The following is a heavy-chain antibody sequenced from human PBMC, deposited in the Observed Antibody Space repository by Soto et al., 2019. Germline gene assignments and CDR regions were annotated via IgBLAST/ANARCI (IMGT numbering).Heavy chain of an antibody. V-gene: IGHV1-69*01. D-gene: IGHD2-15*01. CDR3: ARVYLHASSLLDS. CDR2: VIPIFGTV. CDR1: GDTFSNYA. Sequence: QVQLVQSGAEVKKPGSSVTVSCKASGDTFSNYAIRWVRQAPGQGLEWLGGVIPIFGTVNYAQNFQDRLTITADESTSTAYMELSSLRSEDTAVYYCARVYLHASSLLDSWCLGTLVTVSS. J-gene: IGHJ4*02.